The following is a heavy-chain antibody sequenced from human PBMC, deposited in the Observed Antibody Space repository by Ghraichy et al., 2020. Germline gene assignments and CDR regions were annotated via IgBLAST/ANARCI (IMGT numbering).Heavy chain of an antibody. CDR2: IKSKTDGGTT. J-gene: IGHJ4*02. D-gene: IGHD2-2*01. CDR3: TTDRAVFKFGAEILVVPAAPGKEFDY. Sequence: GGSLRLSCAASGFTFSNAWMSWVRQAPGKGLEWVGRIKSKTDGGTTDYAAPVKGRFTISRDDSKHTLYLQMNSLKTEDTAVYYCTTDRAVFKFGAEILVVPAAPGKEFDYWGQGTLVTVSS. CDR1: GFTFSNAW. V-gene: IGHV3-15*01.